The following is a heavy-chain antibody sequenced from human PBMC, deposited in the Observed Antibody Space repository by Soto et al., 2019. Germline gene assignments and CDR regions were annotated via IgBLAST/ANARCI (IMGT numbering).Heavy chain of an antibody. J-gene: IGHJ6*01. CDR1: GYSFTSYW. CDR2: IDPSDSYT. D-gene: IGHD3-3*01. Sequence: GESVKISCKVSGYSFTSYWIIWVRQMPGKGLEWMGRIDPSDSYTNYSPSFQGHVTISADKSISTAYLQWSSLKASDTAMYYCARHYEYYYYGMDVWGQGTTVTVSS. V-gene: IGHV5-10-1*01. CDR3: ARHYEYYYYGMDV.